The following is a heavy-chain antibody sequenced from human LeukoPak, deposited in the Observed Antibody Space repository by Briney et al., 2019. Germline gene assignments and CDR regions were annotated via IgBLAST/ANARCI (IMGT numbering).Heavy chain of an antibody. CDR2: IKPVGSDK. CDR1: GFTFSSAW. V-gene: IGHV3-7*04. D-gene: IGHD2-15*01. Sequence: SGGSLRLSCAASGFTFSSAWMSWVRQAPGKGLEWVANIKPVGSDKYYVDSVKGRFTISRDNGENSLFLQMNSLRAEDTAVYYCARDHILCGSRCSYYWGRGTLVTVSS. J-gene: IGHJ4*02. CDR3: ARDHILCGSRCSYY.